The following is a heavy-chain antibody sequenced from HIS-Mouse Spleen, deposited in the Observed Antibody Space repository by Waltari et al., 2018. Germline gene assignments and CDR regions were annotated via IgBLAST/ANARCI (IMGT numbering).Heavy chain of an antibody. CDR3: ESTFSGSYFDY. V-gene: IGHV1-2*02. J-gene: IGHJ4*02. Sequence: QGLEWMGWINPNSGGTNYAQKFQGRVTMTRDTSISTAYMELSRLRSDDTAVYYCESTFSGSYFDYWGQGTLVTVSS. D-gene: IGHD1-26*01. CDR2: INPNSGGT.